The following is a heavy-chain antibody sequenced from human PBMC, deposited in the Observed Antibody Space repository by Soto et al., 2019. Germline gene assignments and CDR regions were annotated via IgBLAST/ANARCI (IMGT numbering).Heavy chain of an antibody. J-gene: IGHJ4*02. CDR1: GFTFSSYA. CDR3: VRGSGGLDS. Sequence: PGGSLRLSCAASGFTFSSYAMHWVRQAPGKGLEWVAVISYDGSDTVYADSVKGRFSISRDNAKNMVYLQMNSLRPEDTAVYYCVRGSGGLDSWGQGTVVTVSS. V-gene: IGHV3-30*04. D-gene: IGHD3-16*01. CDR2: ISYDGSDT.